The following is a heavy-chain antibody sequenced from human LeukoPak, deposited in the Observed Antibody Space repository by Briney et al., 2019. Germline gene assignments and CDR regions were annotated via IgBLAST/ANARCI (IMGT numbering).Heavy chain of an antibody. Sequence: GESLRLSCAPSGFTFSSYSMNWVRQAPGKGLEWVSYISSASNTIYYADSVKGRFTISRDNAKNSLYLQMNSLRAEDTAMYYCARDGWFGDYNWFDPWGQGTLVTAS. CDR3: ARDGWFGDYNWFDP. J-gene: IGHJ5*02. CDR2: ISSASNTI. D-gene: IGHD3-10*01. V-gene: IGHV3-48*01. CDR1: GFTFSSYS.